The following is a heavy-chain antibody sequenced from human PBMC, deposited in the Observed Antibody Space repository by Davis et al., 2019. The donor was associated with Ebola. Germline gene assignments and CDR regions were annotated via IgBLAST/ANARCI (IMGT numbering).Heavy chain of an antibody. CDR1: GGSISSGSYY. D-gene: IGHD5-18*01. CDR2: IYTSGST. Sequence: PSETLSLTCTVSGGSISSGSYYWSWIRQPAGKGLEWIGHIYTSGSTNYNPSLKSRVTISVDTSKNQFSLKLSSVTAADTAVYYCARDKPAPYSYGYGYYYYGMDVWGQGTTVTVSS. V-gene: IGHV4-61*09. J-gene: IGHJ6*02. CDR3: ARDKPAPYSYGYGYYYYGMDV.